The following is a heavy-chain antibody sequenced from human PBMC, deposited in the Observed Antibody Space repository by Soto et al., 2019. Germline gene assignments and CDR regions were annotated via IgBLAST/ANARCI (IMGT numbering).Heavy chain of an antibody. CDR3: ASAAVTGTAGLDF. J-gene: IGHJ4*02. V-gene: IGHV1-2*02. D-gene: IGHD6-19*01. CDR2: INPKSGAT. CDR1: GYTFSGYY. Sequence: ASVKVSCKASGYTFSGYYIHWVRQAPGQGLEWMGWINPKSGATNSAQKFQGRVTMTRDTSISTAYMELSRLTSDDTAVYYCASAAVTGTAGLDFWGQGTQVTVSS.